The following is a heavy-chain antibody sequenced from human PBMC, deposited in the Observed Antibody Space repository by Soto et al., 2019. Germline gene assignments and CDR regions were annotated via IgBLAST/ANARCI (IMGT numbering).Heavy chain of an antibody. CDR1: GSPISSGYY. CDR2: IYHSGST. V-gene: IGHV4-38-2*02. CDR3: ARTWSNYDFWEV. J-gene: IGHJ6*02. D-gene: IGHD3-3*01. Sequence: SETLSLTCTVSGSPISSGYYWGWIRQPPGKGLEWIGSIYHSGSTSYNPPLKSRVTISVDSSKTHFSLRLTSVTAADTAVYYCARTWSNYDFWEVWGQGTTVTVSS.